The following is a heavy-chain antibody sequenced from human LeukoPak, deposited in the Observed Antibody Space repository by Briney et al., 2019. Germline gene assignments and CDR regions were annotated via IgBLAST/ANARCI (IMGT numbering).Heavy chain of an antibody. CDR3: ASLPVVTAPRGVDY. J-gene: IGHJ4*02. Sequence: GSLRLSCAASGFTFSEYYMSWIRQAPGKGLEWVGEINHSGSTNYNPSLKSRVTISVDTSKNQFSLKLSSVTAADTAVYYCASLPVVTAPRGVDYWGQGTLVTVSS. CDR2: INHSGST. D-gene: IGHD2-21*02. CDR1: GFTFSEYY. V-gene: IGHV4-34*08.